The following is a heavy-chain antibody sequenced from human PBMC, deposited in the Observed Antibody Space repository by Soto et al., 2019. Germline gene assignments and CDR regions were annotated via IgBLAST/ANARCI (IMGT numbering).Heavy chain of an antibody. CDR2: IIPIFGTT. D-gene: IGHD2-15*01. J-gene: IGHJ2*01. CDR3: ARVVTVVKSFHYWYFDL. V-gene: IGHV1-69*12. CDR1: GGTFSSYA. Sequence: QVQLVQSGAEVKKPGSSVKVSCKASGGTFSSYAISWVRQAPGQGLEWMGGIIPIFGTTNYAQKFQGRVTITADESTSTAYMEWSSLRSKDTAVYYCARVVTVVKSFHYWYFDLWGRGTLVTVSS.